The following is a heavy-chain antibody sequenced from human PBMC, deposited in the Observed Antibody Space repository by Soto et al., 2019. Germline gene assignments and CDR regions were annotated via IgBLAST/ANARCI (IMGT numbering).Heavy chain of an antibody. D-gene: IGHD2-15*01. V-gene: IGHV4-61*01. CDR1: GVSVSSGSYY. Sequence: PSETLSLTCTVSGVSVSSGSYYWSWIRQPPGKGLEWIGYIYYSGSTNYNPSLKSRVTISVDTSKNQFSLKLSSVTAADTAVYYCARDELGYCSGGSCYFGLDYWGQGTLVTVSS. CDR2: IYYSGST. J-gene: IGHJ4*02. CDR3: ARDELGYCSGGSCYFGLDY.